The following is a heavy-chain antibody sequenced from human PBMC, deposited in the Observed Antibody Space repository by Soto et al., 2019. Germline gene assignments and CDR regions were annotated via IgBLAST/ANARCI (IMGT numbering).Heavy chain of an antibody. Sequence: GGSLRLSCAAFGFTFSSFWLSCVRQAPGKGLEWVANIKQDVSEKYYVDSVKGRFTISRDNAKNSLYLQMNSLRAEDTAVYYCARDGLTKYYYYGMDVWGQGTTVTVSS. V-gene: IGHV3-7*01. CDR3: ARDGLTKYYYYGMDV. D-gene: IGHD3-9*01. CDR1: GFTFSSFW. CDR2: IKQDVSEK. J-gene: IGHJ6*02.